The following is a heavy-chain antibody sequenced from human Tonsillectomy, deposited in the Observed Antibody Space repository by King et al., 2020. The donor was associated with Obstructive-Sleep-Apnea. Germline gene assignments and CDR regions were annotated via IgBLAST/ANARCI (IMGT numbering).Heavy chain of an antibody. J-gene: IGHJ4*02. D-gene: IGHD4-17*01. V-gene: IGHV3-43D*03. CDR1: GFSFDDYA. Sequence: VQLVESGGVVVQPGESLRLSCAASGFSFDDYAMHWVRQAPGKGLEWVSLIKWDGGSTYYADSVKGRFTISRDNSKNSLYLQMNSLRAEDTALYYCAKDQPYGAAYYFDYWGQGTLVTVSS. CDR3: AKDQPYGAAYYFDY. CDR2: IKWDGGST.